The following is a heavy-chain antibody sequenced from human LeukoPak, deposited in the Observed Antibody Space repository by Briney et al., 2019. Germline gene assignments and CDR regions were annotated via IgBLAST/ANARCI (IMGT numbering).Heavy chain of an antibody. D-gene: IGHD3-3*01. CDR1: GGSISSGDYY. Sequence: SQTLSLTCTVSGGSISSGDYYWGWIRQLPGKGLEWIGYIYYSGSTYYNPSLKSRVTISVDTSKNQFSLKLSSVTAADTAVYYCARQSMFELRFSFDYWGQGTLVTVSS. J-gene: IGHJ4*02. V-gene: IGHV4-30-4*08. CDR2: IYYSGST. CDR3: ARQSMFELRFSFDY.